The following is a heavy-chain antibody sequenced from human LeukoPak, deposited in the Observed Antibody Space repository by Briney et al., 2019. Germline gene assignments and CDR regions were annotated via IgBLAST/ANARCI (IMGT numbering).Heavy chain of an antibody. CDR2: INHSGST. J-gene: IGHJ4*02. V-gene: IGHV4-34*01. CDR1: GGSFSGYY. CDR3: ARVLTVVTSFDY. D-gene: IGHD3-22*01. Sequence: SETLSLTCAVYGGSFSGYYWSWIRQPPGKGLEWIGEINHSGSTNYNPSLKSRVTISVDTSKNQFSLKLSSVTAADTAVYYCARVLTVVTSFDYWGQGTLVTVSS.